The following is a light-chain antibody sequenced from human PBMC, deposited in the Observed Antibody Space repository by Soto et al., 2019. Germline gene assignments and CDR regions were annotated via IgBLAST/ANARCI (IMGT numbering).Light chain of an antibody. V-gene: IGKV3-20*01. J-gene: IGKJ5*01. CDR1: QSVINDY. CDR3: QVYGSSPLT. Sequence: EVVLTQSPGTLSLSPGERATLPCRASQSVINDYLAWYQQKPGQAPRLLIYGASSRASGFPDRFSGSGSGTDFTLTISRLEPEDFAEYYCQVYGSSPLTFGQGTRLEIK. CDR2: GAS.